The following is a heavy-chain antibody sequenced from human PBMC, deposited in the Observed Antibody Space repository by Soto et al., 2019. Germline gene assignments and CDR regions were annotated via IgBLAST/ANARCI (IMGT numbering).Heavy chain of an antibody. J-gene: IGHJ4*02. D-gene: IGHD3-22*01. CDR2: VYHSGGT. Sequence: SETLSLTCAVSGGSISSSDWWSWVRQPPGKGLEWIGEVYHSGGTNYNPSLKSRVTISVDKSKNQFSLKLSSVTAADTAVYYCASRGDSSGYYFDYWGQGSLGT. CDR1: GGSISSSDW. V-gene: IGHV4-4*02. CDR3: ASRGDSSGYYFDY.